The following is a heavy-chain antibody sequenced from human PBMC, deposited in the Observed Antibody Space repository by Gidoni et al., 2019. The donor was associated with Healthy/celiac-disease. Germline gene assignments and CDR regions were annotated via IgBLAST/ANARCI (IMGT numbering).Heavy chain of an antibody. CDR1: GFTFSSYA. Sequence: EVQLLESGGGLVQPGGSLRLSCAASGFTFSSYAMSWVRQAPGKGLAWVSAISGSGGSTYYADSVKGRFTISRDNSKNTLYLQMNSLRAEDTAVYYCAKDGYGEPQPNWFDPWGQGTLVTVSS. D-gene: IGHD4-17*01. J-gene: IGHJ5*02. V-gene: IGHV3-23*01. CDR3: AKDGYGEPQPNWFDP. CDR2: ISGSGGST.